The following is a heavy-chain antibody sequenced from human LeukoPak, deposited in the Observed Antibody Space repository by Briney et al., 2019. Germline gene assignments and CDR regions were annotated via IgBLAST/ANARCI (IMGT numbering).Heavy chain of an antibody. D-gene: IGHD5-24*01. Sequence: PSETLSLTCTGSGGSISSGSYYWSWIRQPAGKGLEWIGRIYTSGSTNYNPSLKSRVTISVDPSKNQFSLKLSSVTAADTAVYYCARDTRRDTGIDYWGQGTLVTVSS. CDR2: IYTSGST. CDR3: ARDTRRDTGIDY. J-gene: IGHJ4*02. V-gene: IGHV4-61*02. CDR1: GGSISSGSYY.